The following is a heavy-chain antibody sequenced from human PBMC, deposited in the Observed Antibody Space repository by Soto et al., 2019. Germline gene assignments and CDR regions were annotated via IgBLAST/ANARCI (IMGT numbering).Heavy chain of an antibody. CDR3: ARGATWPLTLFNY. CDR1: GFTFSNYE. CDR2: ISSVSSTI. Sequence: EVQLVESGGDLVQPGGSLRLSCAASGFTFSNYEMHWVRQAPGKGLQWLSYISSVSSTIYYADSVKGRFTISRDNTKNSLYLQMNSLRSEDTAVYYCARGATWPLTLFNYWGQGALVTGSS. V-gene: IGHV3-48*03. J-gene: IGHJ4*02.